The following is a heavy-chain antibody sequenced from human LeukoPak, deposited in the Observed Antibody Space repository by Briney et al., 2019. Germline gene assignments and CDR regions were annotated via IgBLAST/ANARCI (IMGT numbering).Heavy chain of an antibody. D-gene: IGHD3-10*01. J-gene: IGHJ6*03. Sequence: PSETLSLTCAVYGGSFSGYYWTWIRQPPGRGLEWIGEINHSGSTNYNPSLKSRVTISVDTSKNQFSLKLSSVTAADTAVYYCAREDGSGSYSPLYYYYYMDVWGKGTTVTISS. CDR2: INHSGST. V-gene: IGHV4-34*01. CDR3: AREDGSGSYSPLYYYYYMDV. CDR1: GGSFSGYY.